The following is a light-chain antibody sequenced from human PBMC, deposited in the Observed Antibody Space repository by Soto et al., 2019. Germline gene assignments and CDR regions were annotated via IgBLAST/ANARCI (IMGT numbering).Light chain of an antibody. Sequence: QSALTQPASVSGSPEQSITISCTGTSSDVGGYNYVSWYQQHPGKAPKLMIYDVNNRPSGVSNRFSGSKSGNTASLTISGLQAEDEADYYCSSYTSSSTPVVFGGGTKLTVL. V-gene: IGLV2-14*01. J-gene: IGLJ2*01. CDR2: DVN. CDR3: SSYTSSSTPVV. CDR1: SSDVGGYNY.